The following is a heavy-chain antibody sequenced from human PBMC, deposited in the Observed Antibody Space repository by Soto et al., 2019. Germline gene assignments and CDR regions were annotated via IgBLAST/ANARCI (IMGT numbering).Heavy chain of an antibody. CDR1: GYSFTSYG. Sequence: GASVEVSCKDSGYSFTSYGISWVRQAPGKGLEWMGWISAYNGNKKYAQKLQGRVTMTTDTSTSTAYMELRSLRSDDTAVYYCARDLEQQLVDYWGQGTLVTVSS. CDR3: ARDLEQQLVDY. J-gene: IGHJ4*02. CDR2: ISAYNGNK. V-gene: IGHV1-18*01. D-gene: IGHD6-13*01.